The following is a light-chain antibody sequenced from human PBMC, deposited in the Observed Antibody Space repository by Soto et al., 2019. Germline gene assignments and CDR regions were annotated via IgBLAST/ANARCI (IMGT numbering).Light chain of an antibody. V-gene: IGKV3-20*01. CDR3: QLYGGEPPRGT. CDR2: CAS. Sequence: EVVLTQSPGTLSLSPGARATLYCRASQSVNDNHLAWYQQKGGQAPRLLIYCASTSATGVPERFSGSGFGTAYGLILNRLEPKDFAQSYCQLYGGEPPRGTFGPGTTVEI. J-gene: IGKJ3*01. CDR1: QSVNDNH.